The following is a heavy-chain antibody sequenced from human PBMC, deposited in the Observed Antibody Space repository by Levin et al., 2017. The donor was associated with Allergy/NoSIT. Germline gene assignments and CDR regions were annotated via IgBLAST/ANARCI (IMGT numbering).Heavy chain of an antibody. J-gene: IGHJ3*02. CDR3: TTDPFQVVATILEGDAFDI. V-gene: IGHV3-15*01. CDR2: IKSKTDGGTT. D-gene: IGHD5-12*01. Sequence: PGGSLRLSCAASGFTFSNAWMSWVRQAPGKGLEWVGRIKSKTDGGTTDYAAPVKGRFTISRDDSKNTLYLQMNSLKTEDTAVYYCTTDPFQVVATILEGDAFDIWGQGTMVTVSS. CDR1: GFTFSNAW.